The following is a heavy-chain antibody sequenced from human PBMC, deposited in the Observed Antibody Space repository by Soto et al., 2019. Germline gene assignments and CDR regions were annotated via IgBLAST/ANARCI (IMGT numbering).Heavy chain of an antibody. CDR1: GYTFSNYG. CDR3: SRFIMVGGWFDPNYYHGMDV. V-gene: IGHV1-18*01. CDR2: ISGYNGNT. D-gene: IGHD6-19*01. J-gene: IGHJ6*02. Sequence: QVQLVQSGAEVKKPGASVTVSCKTSGYTFSNYGINWVRQAPGQGLEWMGWISGYNGNTNYAQTGQGSVTMTTDTATGTVYMELRSLKSDDTAIYYCSRFIMVGGWFDPNYYHGMDVWGQGTTVTVSS.